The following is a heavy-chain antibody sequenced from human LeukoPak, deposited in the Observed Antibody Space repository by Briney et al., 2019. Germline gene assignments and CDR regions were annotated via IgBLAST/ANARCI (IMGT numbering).Heavy chain of an antibody. CDR1: GFTFSSYG. V-gene: IGHV3-30*03. CDR2: ISYDGSNK. D-gene: IGHD5-18*01. J-gene: IGHJ4*02. CDR3: AREFYSYGLDY. Sequence: GSLRLSCAASGFTFSSYGMHWVRQAPGKGLEWVAVISYDGSNKYYADSVKGRFTISRDNSKNTLYLQMNSLRAEDTAVYYCAREFYSYGLDYWGQGTLVTVSS.